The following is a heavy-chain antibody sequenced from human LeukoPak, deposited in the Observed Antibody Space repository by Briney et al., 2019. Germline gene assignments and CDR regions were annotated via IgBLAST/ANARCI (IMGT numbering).Heavy chain of an antibody. CDR2: IKLDGSEK. J-gene: IGHJ4*02. D-gene: IGHD1-26*01. Sequence: GGSLSLPWAASGFPFSGYWLSWVRQPPGKGLEWVAKIKLDGSEKYYVDSVKGRFTISRDNARGSLYLQMNSLRAEDTAVYYCARERRSSGRYPPSFDYWGQGTLVTVSS. V-gene: IGHV3-7*01. CDR1: GFPFSGYW. CDR3: ARERRSSGRYPPSFDY.